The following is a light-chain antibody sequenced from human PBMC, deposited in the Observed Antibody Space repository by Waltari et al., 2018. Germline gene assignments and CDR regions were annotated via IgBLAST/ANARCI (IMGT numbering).Light chain of an antibody. CDR3: AAWDDSLNGWV. V-gene: IGLV1-44*01. CDR1: SSNIESNT. CDR2: GNS. J-gene: IGLJ3*02. Sequence: QSVLTQPPSASGTPGQRVTISCSGSSSNIESNTVTWFQQLPGTAPKLLIYGNSQRPSGVPDRLSGSKSGTSASLAISGLQSEDEADYYCAAWDDSLNGWVFGGGTKLTVL.